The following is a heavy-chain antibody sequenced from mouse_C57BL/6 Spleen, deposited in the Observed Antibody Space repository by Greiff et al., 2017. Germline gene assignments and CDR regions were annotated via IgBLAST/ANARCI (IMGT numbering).Heavy chain of an antibody. CDR1: GYTFTSYW. CDR2: IYPGSGST. D-gene: IGHD4-1*01. CDR3: ARKGNWDEWYFDV. Sequence: QVQLKQPGAELVKPGASVKMSCKASGYTFTSYWITWVKQRPGQGLEWIGDIYPGSGSTNYNEKFKSKATLTVDTSSSTAYMQRSSLTSEDSAVYYCARKGNWDEWYFDVWGTGTTVTVSS. V-gene: IGHV1-55*01. J-gene: IGHJ1*03.